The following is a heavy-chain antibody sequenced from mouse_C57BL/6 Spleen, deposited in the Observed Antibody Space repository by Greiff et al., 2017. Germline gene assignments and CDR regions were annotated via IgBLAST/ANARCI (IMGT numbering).Heavy chain of an antibody. CDR3: ARDYRSRGDY. CDR1: GYTFTDYY. J-gene: IGHJ2*01. Sequence: EVQLQQSGPELVKPGASVKISCKASGYTFTDYYMNWVKQSHGKSLEWIGDINPNNGGTSYNQKFKGKATLTVNKSSSTAYMEISSLTSEDSAVYYCARDYRSRGDYWGQGTTLTVSS. V-gene: IGHV1-26*01. CDR2: INPNNGGT. D-gene: IGHD1-1*01.